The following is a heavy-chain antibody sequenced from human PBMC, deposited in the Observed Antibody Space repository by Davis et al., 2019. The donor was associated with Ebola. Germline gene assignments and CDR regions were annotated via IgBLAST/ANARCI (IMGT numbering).Heavy chain of an antibody. Sequence: MPSETLSLTCTVSGGSISSYYWSWIRQPPGKGLEWIGYIYYSGSTNYNPSLKSRVTISVDTSKNQFSLKLSSVTAADTAVYYCARYSSSWYDTYYYYYGMDVWGKGTTVTVSS. CDR2: IYYSGST. CDR1: GGSISSYY. V-gene: IGHV4-59*01. J-gene: IGHJ6*04. CDR3: ARYSSSWYDTYYYYYGMDV. D-gene: IGHD6-13*01.